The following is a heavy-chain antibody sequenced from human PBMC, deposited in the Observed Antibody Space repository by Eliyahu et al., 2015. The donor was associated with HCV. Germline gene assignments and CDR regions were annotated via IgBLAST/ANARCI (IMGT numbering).Heavy chain of an antibody. CDR1: GYTFTSYY. D-gene: IGHD2-21*02. V-gene: IGHV1-46*01. CDR2: INPSGGST. Sequence: QVQLVQSGAEVKKPGASVKVSCKASGYTFTSYYMPWVERAPGQRLEXMGIINPSGGSTSYAQKFQGRVTMTRDTSTSTVYMELSSLRSEDTAVYYCARENPHGVTTEGAFDYWGQGTLVTVSS. CDR3: ARENPHGVTTEGAFDY. J-gene: IGHJ4*02.